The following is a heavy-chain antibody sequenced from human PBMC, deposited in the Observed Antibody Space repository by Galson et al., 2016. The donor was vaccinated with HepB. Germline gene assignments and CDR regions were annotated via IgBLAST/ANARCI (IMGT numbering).Heavy chain of an antibody. CDR2: IYYSGST. V-gene: IGHV4-30-4*01. Sequence: SLTCTVSGGSIRSGGFYWSWIRQPPGKGLEWIGYIYYSGSTYYNPSLTSRIIISVDTSKNQFSMKLTSVTAADTAVYYCARVAYGGLTGYYGMDVWGKGTTVTVSS. CDR1: GGSIRSGGFY. J-gene: IGHJ6*04. CDR3: ARVAYGGLTGYYGMDV. D-gene: IGHD1-26*01.